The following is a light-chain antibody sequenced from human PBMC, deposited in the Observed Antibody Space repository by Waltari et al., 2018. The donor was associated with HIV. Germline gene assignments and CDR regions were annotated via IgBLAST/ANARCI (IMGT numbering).Light chain of an antibody. V-gene: IGLV2-14*03. CDR2: DVS. Sequence: LTQPASVSGSPGQSITISCTGTSSDVGGYNYVSWYQQHPGKAPKLMIYDVSNRPSGVSNRFSGSKSGNTASLTISGLQAEDEADYYCSSYTSSSTLVVFGGGTKLTVL. CDR3: SSYTSSSTLVV. J-gene: IGLJ2*01. CDR1: SSDVGGYNY.